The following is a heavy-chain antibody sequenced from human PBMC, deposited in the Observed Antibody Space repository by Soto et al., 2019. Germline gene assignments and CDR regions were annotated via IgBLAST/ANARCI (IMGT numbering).Heavy chain of an antibody. D-gene: IGHD6-13*01. J-gene: IGHJ4*02. CDR2: IYYTGST. CDR3: ARDTAASGTAFDY. CDR1: GGSISSGDYY. Sequence: SETLSLTCTVSGGSISSGDYYWSWIRQPPGKGLEWIGYIYYTGSTYYNPSLKSRVTISVDTSKNQFSLKLSSVTAADTAVYYCARDTAASGTAFDYWGQGTLVTVSS. V-gene: IGHV4-30-4*01.